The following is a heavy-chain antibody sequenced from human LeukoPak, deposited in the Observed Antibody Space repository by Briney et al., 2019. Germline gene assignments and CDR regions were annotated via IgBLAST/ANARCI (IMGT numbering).Heavy chain of an antibody. D-gene: IGHD3-10*01. Sequence: PGGSLRLSCAASGFTFSSYSMNWVRQAPGKGLEWVSYISSSSSTIYYADSVKGRFTISRDNAKNSLYLQMNSLRAEDTAVYYCARLLWFGELLYYWYYGMDVWGQGTTVTVSS. J-gene: IGHJ6*02. CDR3: ARLLWFGELLYYWYYGMDV. CDR1: GFTFSSYS. CDR2: ISSSSSTI. V-gene: IGHV3-48*04.